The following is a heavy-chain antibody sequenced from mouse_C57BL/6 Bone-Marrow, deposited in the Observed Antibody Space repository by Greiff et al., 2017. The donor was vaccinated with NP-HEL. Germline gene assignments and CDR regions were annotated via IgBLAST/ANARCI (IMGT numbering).Heavy chain of an antibody. CDR3: APDGYHYYYAMDY. CDR2: IHPSDSDT. V-gene: IGHV1-74*01. J-gene: IGHJ4*01. D-gene: IGHD2-3*01. CDR1: GYTFTSYW. Sequence: QQPGAELVKPGASVKVSCKASGYTFTSYWMHWVKQRPGQGLEWIGRIHPSDSDTNYNQKFKGKATLTVDKSSSTAYMQLSSLTSEDSAVYYCAPDGYHYYYAMDYWGQGTSVTVSS.